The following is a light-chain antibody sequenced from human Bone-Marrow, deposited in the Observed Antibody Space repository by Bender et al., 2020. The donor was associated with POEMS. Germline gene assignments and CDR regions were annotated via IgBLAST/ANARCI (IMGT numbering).Light chain of an antibody. J-gene: IGLJ2*01. Sequence: SYELTQPPSVSVSPGQTARITCSRDSLPNQYTYWYRQKPGQAPLLVIFKDTERSSGIPERFSGSRSGTTVTLTISGVQAEDEADYYCQSADRSGSYVVFGGGTKLTVL. CDR1: SLPNQY. V-gene: IGLV3-25*03. CDR3: QSADRSGSYVV. CDR2: KDT.